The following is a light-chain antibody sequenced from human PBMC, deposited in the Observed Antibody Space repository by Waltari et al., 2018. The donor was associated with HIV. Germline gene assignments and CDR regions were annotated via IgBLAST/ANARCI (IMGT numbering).Light chain of an antibody. CDR1: QSISGN. J-gene: IGKJ2*01. CDR3: QQYNNWPRT. V-gene: IGKV3-15*01. CDR2: GAS. Sequence: EIVMTQSPVTLYVSPGERATLSCRASQSISGNLAWYQQKPGQAPRLLIYGASTRATGIPARFSGSGSGTEFTLTISSLQSEDFAVYYCQQYNNWPRTFGQGTKLEIK.